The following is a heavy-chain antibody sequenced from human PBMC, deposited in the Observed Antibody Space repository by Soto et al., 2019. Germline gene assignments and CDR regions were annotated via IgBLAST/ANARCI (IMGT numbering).Heavy chain of an antibody. CDR3: AKGGPRDGYKDFDY. J-gene: IGHJ4*02. V-gene: IGHV3-23*01. CDR2: ISDSATNT. CDR1: GFTFSSYA. D-gene: IGHD5-12*01. Sequence: GGSLRLSCAASGFTFSSYAMSWVRQAPGKGLEWVSSISDSATNTYFADSVKGRFTMSRDNSKDTLYLQMNSLRPEDTAVYYCAKGGPRDGYKDFDYWGQGTPVTAPQ.